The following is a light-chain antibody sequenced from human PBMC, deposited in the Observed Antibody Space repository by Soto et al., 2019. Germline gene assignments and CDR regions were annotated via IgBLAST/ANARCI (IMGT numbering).Light chain of an antibody. CDR2: GAS. J-gene: IGKJ5*01. V-gene: IGKV3-15*01. Sequence: IVMTHSPATLSVSPGERATLSCRASQSVSSNLAWYQQKPGQAPRLLIYGASTRATGIPARFSGSGSGTEFTLTISSLQSEDFAVYYCQQYGSSLAFGQGTRLEIK. CDR3: QQYGSSLA. CDR1: QSVSSN.